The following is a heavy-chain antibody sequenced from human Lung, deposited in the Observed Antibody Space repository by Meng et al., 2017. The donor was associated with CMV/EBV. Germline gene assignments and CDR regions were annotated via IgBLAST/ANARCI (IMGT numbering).Heavy chain of an antibody. CDR2: IHFDGSNE. CDR3: ARDLVVPAAIQYYYHNYGMDV. CDR1: GFTLKYYG. Sequence: GESXKISXAASGFTLKYYGMHWVRQAPGKGLKWVAFIHFDGSNEHYADSVKGRFTISRDNSKNTLSLQMNSLRVEDTAVYYCARDLVVPAAIQYYYHNYGMDVWGQGTTVTVSS. J-gene: IGHJ6*02. D-gene: IGHD2-2*01. V-gene: IGHV3-30*02.